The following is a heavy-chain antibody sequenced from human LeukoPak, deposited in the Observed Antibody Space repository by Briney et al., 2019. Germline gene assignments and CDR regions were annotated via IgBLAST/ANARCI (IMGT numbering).Heavy chain of an antibody. CDR1: GGSISSYY. CDR2: IYYSGST. D-gene: IGHD5-18*01. Sequence: PSETLSLTCTVSGGSISSYYWSWIRQPPGKGLEWIGYIYYSGSTNYNPSLKSRVTISVDTSKNQFSLKLSSVTAADTAVYYCARQLWHYFDYWGQGTLVTVSS. V-gene: IGHV4-59*08. CDR3: ARQLWHYFDY. J-gene: IGHJ4*02.